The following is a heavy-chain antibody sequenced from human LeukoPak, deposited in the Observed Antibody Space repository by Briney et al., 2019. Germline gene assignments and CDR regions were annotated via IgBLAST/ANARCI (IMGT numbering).Heavy chain of an antibody. D-gene: IGHD3-3*01. CDR3: ARDLGTILPYYFDY. Sequence: GGSLRLSCAASGFTCSSYSMNWVRQAPGKGLEWVSYISSSSSTIYYADSVKGRFTISRDNAKNSLYLQMNSLRAEDTAVYYCARDLGTILPYYFDYWGQGTLVTVSS. CDR2: ISSSSSTI. CDR1: GFTCSSYS. V-gene: IGHV3-48*01. J-gene: IGHJ4*02.